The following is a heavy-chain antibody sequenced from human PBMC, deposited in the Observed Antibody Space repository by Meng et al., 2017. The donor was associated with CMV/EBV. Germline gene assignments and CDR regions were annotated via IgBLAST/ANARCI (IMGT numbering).Heavy chain of an antibody. CDR3: AGSSSSYYYYGMDV. CDR1: GFTVSSNY. J-gene: IGHJ6*02. V-gene: IGHV3-53*01. D-gene: IGHD6-6*01. Sequence: GESLKISCAASGFTVSSNYMSWVRQAPGQGLEWVSVIYSGGSTYYADSVKGRFTISRDNSKNTLYLQMNSLRAEDTAVYYCAGSSSSYYYYGMDVWGQGTTVTVSS. CDR2: IYSGGST.